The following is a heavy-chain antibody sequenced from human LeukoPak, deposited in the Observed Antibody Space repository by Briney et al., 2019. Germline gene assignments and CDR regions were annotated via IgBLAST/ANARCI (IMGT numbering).Heavy chain of an antibody. J-gene: IGHJ4*02. D-gene: IGHD3-3*01. Sequence: GGSLRLSCAASGFTFSSYAMSWLRQAPGKGLEWVSAISGSGGSTYYAGSVKGRFTISRDNSKNTLYLQMNSLRAEDTAVYYCGANLEWLLLDYWGQGTLVTVSS. V-gene: IGHV3-23*01. CDR2: ISGSGGST. CDR1: GFTFSSYA. CDR3: GANLEWLLLDY.